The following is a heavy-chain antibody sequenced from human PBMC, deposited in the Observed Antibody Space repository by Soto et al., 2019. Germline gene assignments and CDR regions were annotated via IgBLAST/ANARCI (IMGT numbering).Heavy chain of an antibody. CDR2: INPSGGST. J-gene: IGHJ4*02. V-gene: IGHV1-46*01. Sequence: GASVKVSCKASGYTFTSYYMHWVRQAPGQGLEWMGIINPSGGSTSYAQKFQGRVTMTRDTSTSTVYMELSSLRSEDTAVYYCARDRSLVVVPAAIGPLDYWGQGTLVTV. CDR3: ARDRSLVVVPAAIGPLDY. CDR1: GYTFTSYY. D-gene: IGHD2-2*01.